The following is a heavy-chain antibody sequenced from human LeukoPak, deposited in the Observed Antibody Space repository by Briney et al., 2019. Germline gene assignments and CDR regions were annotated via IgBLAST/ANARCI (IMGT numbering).Heavy chain of an antibody. Sequence: GESLRISCKGSGYSFTSYWISWVRQMPGKGLEWMGRIDPSDSYTNYSPPFQGHVTISADKSICTAYLQWSSLKASDTAMYYCASGDTAMVTNFDYWGQGTLVTVSS. V-gene: IGHV5-10-1*01. CDR3: ASGDTAMVTNFDY. CDR1: GYSFTSYW. D-gene: IGHD5-18*01. J-gene: IGHJ4*02. CDR2: IDPSDSYT.